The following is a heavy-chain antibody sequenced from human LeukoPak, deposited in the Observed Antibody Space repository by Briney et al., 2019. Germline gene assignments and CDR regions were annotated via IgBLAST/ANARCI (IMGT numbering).Heavy chain of an antibody. D-gene: IGHD3-10*01. CDR3: ARPTSGFYKF. J-gene: IGHJ4*02. CDR1: EFTFSSYG. CDR2: ISSTSSTI. V-gene: IGHV3-48*02. Sequence: GGSLRLSCVASEFTFSSYGMSWVRQSLGKGQEWVSYISSTSSTIYYADSVKGRFTISRDNAGNSLYLQMNSLRDEDTAVYYCARPTSGFYKFWGQGTLVTVSS.